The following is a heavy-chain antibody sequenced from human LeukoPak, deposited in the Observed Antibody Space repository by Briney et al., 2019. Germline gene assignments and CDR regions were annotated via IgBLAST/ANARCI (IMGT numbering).Heavy chain of an antibody. V-gene: IGHV3-7*01. J-gene: IGHJ5*02. Sequence: GGSLRLSCAASGFTFSSYWMSWVRQAPGTGLDLVANIKEDGSEKYYVDSVKGRFTISRDNAKNSLYLQMNSLRAEDTAVYYCVYGGSYYVAWGQGTLVTVSS. D-gene: IGHD1-26*01. CDR2: IKEDGSEK. CDR1: GFTFSSYW. CDR3: VYGGSYYVA.